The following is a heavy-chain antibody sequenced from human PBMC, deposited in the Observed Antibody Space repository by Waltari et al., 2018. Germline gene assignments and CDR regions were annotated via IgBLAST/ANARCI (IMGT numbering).Heavy chain of an antibody. Sequence: QVQLVQSGAEVKKPGSSVKVSCKASGGTFSSYAISWVRQAPGQGLEWMGGIIPSLGTANEEQKLQGRVTMTADESTSTAYMELSSLRYEDTAVYYCARGIVVVVAATPYYYYGMDVWGQGTTVTVSS. CDR1: GGTFSSYA. J-gene: IGHJ6*02. D-gene: IGHD2-15*01. CDR2: IIPSLGTA. CDR3: ARGIVVVVAATPYYYYGMDV. V-gene: IGHV1-69*01.